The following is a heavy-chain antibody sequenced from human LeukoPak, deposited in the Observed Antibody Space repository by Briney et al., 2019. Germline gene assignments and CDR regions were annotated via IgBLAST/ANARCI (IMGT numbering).Heavy chain of an antibody. V-gene: IGHV1-46*01. CDR2: INPSGGST. Sequence: GASVKVSCKASGYTFTSYYMHWVRQAPGQGLEWMGIINPSGGSTSYAQKFQGRVTMTRDTSTSTVYMELSSLRSEDAAVYYCARDLGYYCDSSGYYYFDAFDIWGQGTMVTVSS. CDR1: GYTFTSYY. CDR3: ARDLGYYCDSSGYYYFDAFDI. J-gene: IGHJ3*02. D-gene: IGHD3-22*01.